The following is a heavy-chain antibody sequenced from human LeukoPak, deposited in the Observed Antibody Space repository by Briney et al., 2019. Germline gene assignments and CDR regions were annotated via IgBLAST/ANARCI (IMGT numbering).Heavy chain of an antibody. Sequence: SETLSLTCAVYGGSFSGYYWSWIRQPPGKGLEWIGEINHSGSTNYNPSLKSRVTISVDTSKNQFSLKLSSVTAADTAVYYCTKNDVGDYGTWGQGTLVAVSS. J-gene: IGHJ5*02. CDR1: GGSFSGYY. D-gene: IGHD4-17*01. CDR3: TKNDVGDYGT. CDR2: INHSGST. V-gene: IGHV4-34*01.